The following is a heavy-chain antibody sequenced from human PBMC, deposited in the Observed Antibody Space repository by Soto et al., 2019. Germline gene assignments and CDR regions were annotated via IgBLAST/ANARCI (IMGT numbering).Heavy chain of an antibody. CDR1: GFTFDDYA. CDR3: AKGHWNYAYYFDY. Sequence: AGGSLRLSCAASGFTFDDYAMHWVRQAPGKGLEWVSGISWNSGSIGYADSVKGRFTISRDNAKNSLYLQMNSLRAEDTALYYCAKGHWNYAYYFDYWGQGTLVTVSS. CDR2: ISWNSGSI. V-gene: IGHV3-9*01. D-gene: IGHD1-7*01. J-gene: IGHJ4*02.